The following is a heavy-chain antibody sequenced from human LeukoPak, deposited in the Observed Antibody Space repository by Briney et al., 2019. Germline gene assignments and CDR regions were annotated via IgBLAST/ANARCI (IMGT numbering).Heavy chain of an antibody. CDR3: ARGFTGSDY. D-gene: IGHD2-15*01. CDR1: GGSISSGDYY. CDR2: IHYSGST. V-gene: IGHV4-31*03. Sequence: SQTLSLTCTVSGGSISSGDYYWSWIRQHPVKGLEWIGYIHYSGSTYYNPSLESRVTVSVDTSKNQFSLKLSSVTAADTAVYYCARGFTGSDYWGQGTLVTVSS. J-gene: IGHJ4*02.